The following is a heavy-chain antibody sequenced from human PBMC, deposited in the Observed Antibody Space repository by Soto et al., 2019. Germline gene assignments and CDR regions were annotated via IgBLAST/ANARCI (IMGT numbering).Heavy chain of an antibody. CDR3: ARQRRGYDSYFDY. J-gene: IGHJ4*02. CDR1: GGSISSSSYY. D-gene: IGHD3-22*01. V-gene: IGHV4-39*01. Sequence: SETLSLTCTVSGGSISSSSYYWGWIRQPPGKGLEWIGSIYYSGSTYYNPSLKSRVTISVDTSKNQFSLKLSSVTAADTAVYYCARQRRGYDSYFDYWGQGTLVTVSS. CDR2: IYYSGST.